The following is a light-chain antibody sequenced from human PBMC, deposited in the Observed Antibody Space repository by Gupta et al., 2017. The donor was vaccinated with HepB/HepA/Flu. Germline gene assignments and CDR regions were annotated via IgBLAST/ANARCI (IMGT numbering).Light chain of an antibody. CDR3: QQRTDWPPHVT. CDR2: DAS. Sequence: EIVLTQSPATLSLSPGERVTLSCRASENVRSHLAWYQQKPGQAPRLLISDASNRATGVPPRFSGSGSGTDFTLTISSLEPEDFAVYYCQQRTDWPPHVTFSGGTKVEIK. V-gene: IGKV3-11*01. CDR1: ENVRSH. J-gene: IGKJ4*01.